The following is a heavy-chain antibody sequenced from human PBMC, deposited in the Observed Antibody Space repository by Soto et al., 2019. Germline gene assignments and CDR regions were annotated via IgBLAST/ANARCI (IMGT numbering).Heavy chain of an antibody. CDR2: IIPIFGTA. CDR3: ARAYYDILTGYGSYYYYGMDV. D-gene: IGHD3-9*01. V-gene: IGHV1-69*06. CDR1: GGTFSSYA. J-gene: IGHJ6*02. Sequence: QVQLVQSGAEVKKPGSSVKVPCKASGGTFSSYAISWVRQAPGQGLEWMGGIIPIFGTANYAQKFQGRVTITADKSTSTAYMELSSLRSEDTAVYYCARAYYDILTGYGSYYYYGMDVWGQGTTVTVSS.